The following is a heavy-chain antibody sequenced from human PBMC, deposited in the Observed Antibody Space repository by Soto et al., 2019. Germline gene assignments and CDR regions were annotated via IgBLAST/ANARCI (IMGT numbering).Heavy chain of an antibody. V-gene: IGHV3-23*01. D-gene: IGHD3-22*01. CDR2: ISGSGGST. CDR3: AKDLGYYDSSGQWPLAHEGVWFDP. CDR1: GFTFSSYA. Sequence: EVQLLESGGGLVQPGGSLRLSCAASGFTFSSYAMSWVRQAPGKGLEWVSAISGSGGSTYYADSVKGRFTISRDNSKNTLYLQMNSLRAEDTAVYYCAKDLGYYDSSGQWPLAHEGVWFDPWGQGTLVTVSS. J-gene: IGHJ5*02.